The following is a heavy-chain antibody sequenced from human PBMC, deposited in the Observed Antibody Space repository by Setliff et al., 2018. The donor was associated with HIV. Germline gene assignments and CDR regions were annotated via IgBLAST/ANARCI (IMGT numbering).Heavy chain of an antibody. CDR3: VRGGQYYRSTYYYYYMDV. J-gene: IGHJ6*03. V-gene: IGHV1-69*13. D-gene: IGHD3-16*02. CDR1: GGTFSSYG. Sequence: AASVKVSCKASGGTFSSYGISWVRQAPGQGLEWMGGITPISGTANYAQKFQGRVTIAADEFTSTAYMELSSLRSEDTAVYYCVRGGQYYRSTYYYYYMDVWGEGTTGTVSS. CDR2: ITPISGTA.